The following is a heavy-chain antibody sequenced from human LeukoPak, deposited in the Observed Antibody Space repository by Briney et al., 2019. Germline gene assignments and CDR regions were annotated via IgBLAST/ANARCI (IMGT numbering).Heavy chain of an antibody. CDR2: ISYDGSNK. CDR1: GFTFSSYG. CDR3: AKDLVS. D-gene: IGHD6-13*01. V-gene: IGHV3-30*18. J-gene: IGHJ4*02. Sequence: HSGGSLGLSCAASGFTFSSYGMHWVRQAPGKGLEWVAVISYDGSNKYYADSVKGRFTISRDNSKNTRYLQMNSLRAEDTAVYYCAKDLVSWSQGTLVTVSS.